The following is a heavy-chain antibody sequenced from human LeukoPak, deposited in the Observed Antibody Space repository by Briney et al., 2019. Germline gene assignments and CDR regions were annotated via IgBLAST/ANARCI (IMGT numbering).Heavy chain of an antibody. V-gene: IGHV4-30-2*01. J-gene: IGHJ4*02. CDR3: ARVGRHYGSGSYADF. CDR2: IYHSGST. Sequence: PSETLSLTCTVSGGSISSGNYYWSWIRQPPRKGLEWIGYIYHSGSTYYNPSLKSRATISVDTSNNQFSLKLSSVTAADTAVYYCARVGRHYGSGSYADFWGQGTLVTVSS. CDR1: GGSISSGNYY. D-gene: IGHD3-10*01.